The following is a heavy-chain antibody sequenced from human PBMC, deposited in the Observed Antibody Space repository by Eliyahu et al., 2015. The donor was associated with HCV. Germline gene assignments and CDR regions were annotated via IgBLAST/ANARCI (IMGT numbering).Heavy chain of an antibody. CDR2: ISGSGSET. J-gene: IGHJ6*02. Sequence: EVQLLESGGSLVQPGGSLKLSCAASGFTFSTYAMSWVRQAPGEGLEWVSGISGSGSETYVDSVKGRFSISRDNSKNTLYLQMNSLRAEDTAIYYCVRDPALTTLTTDGLDVWGQGTTVTVSS. D-gene: IGHD4-17*01. CDR3: VRDPALTTLTTDGLDV. V-gene: IGHV3-23*01. CDR1: GFTFSTYA.